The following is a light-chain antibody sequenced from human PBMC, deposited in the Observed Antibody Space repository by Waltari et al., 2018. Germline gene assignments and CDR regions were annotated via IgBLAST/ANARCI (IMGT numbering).Light chain of an antibody. CDR2: DAS. Sequence: DIQMTQSPSSLSVSVGDRVTITCQASQDISNYLNWYQQKPGKAPKLLIYDASNLQTGVPSGFSGSGSGTDFTFTISSLQPEDIATYYCQQYDNLSYTFGQGTKLQIK. CDR3: QQYDNLSYT. J-gene: IGKJ2*01. CDR1: QDISNY. V-gene: IGKV1-33*01.